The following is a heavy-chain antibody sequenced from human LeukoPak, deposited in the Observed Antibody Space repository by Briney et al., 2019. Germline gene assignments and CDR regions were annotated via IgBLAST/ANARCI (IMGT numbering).Heavy chain of an antibody. CDR1: GFPLSSYW. Sequence: GGSLRLSCAASGFPLSSYWMPWVRQAPGKGLVRVSRIKSDGSRTSDADSVKGRFTISTDNTKNTMYLQMNSLRAEDTAVYYCARVAARLNCFDPWGQGTLVTVSS. CDR3: ARVAARLNCFDP. J-gene: IGHJ5*02. D-gene: IGHD6-6*01. CDR2: IKSDGSRT. V-gene: IGHV3-74*01.